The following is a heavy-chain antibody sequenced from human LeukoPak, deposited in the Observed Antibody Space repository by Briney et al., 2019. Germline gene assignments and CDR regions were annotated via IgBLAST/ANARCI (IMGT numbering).Heavy chain of an antibody. CDR2: IYDSGNT. D-gene: IGHD3-9*01. J-gene: IGHJ2*01. Sequence: PAETLSLTRTVSGGSISTYYWSWIRQPPGKRLESIGYIYDSGNTNYNSSLKSRVTISVDTSKNQVSLKMSSVTAADTAVYYCARGVLTGYNTYWYFDLWGRGTLVTVSS. CDR3: ARGVLTGYNTYWYFDL. CDR1: GGSISTYY. V-gene: IGHV4-59*01.